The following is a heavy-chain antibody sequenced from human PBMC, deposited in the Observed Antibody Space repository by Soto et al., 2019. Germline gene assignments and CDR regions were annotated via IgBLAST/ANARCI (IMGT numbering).Heavy chain of an antibody. CDR1: GGSFSGYY. CDR2: INHSGST. V-gene: IGHV4-34*01. CDR3: ARLQTVTTDY. J-gene: IGHJ4*02. Sequence: QVQLQQWGAGLLKPSETLSLTCAVYGGSFSGYYWSWIRQPPGKGLEWIGEINHSGSTNYNPSLKSRVTISVDASKTQLSLKLSSVTAADTAVYDWARLQTVTTDYWGQGTLVTVSS. D-gene: IGHD4-17*01.